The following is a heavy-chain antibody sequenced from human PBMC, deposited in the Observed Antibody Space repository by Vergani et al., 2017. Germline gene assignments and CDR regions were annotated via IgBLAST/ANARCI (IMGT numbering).Heavy chain of an antibody. Sequence: EVQLVESGGGLVQPGGSLRLSCAASGFTFSSYDMHWVRQATGKGLEWVSAIGTAGDTYYPGSVKGRFTISRDNSKNTLYLQMNSLRAEDTAVYYCAKGPQYDILKLIPPGYWGQGTLVTVSS. CDR2: IGTAGDT. CDR3: AKGPQYDILKLIPPGY. J-gene: IGHJ4*02. V-gene: IGHV3-13*01. CDR1: GFTFSSYD. D-gene: IGHD3-9*01.